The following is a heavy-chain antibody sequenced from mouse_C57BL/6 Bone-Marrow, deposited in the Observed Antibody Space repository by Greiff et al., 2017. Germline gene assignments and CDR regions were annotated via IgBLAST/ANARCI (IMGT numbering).Heavy chain of an antibody. CDR2: IYPTSGGT. V-gene: IGHV1-55*01. CDR3: ARAGPHGRSFDY. J-gene: IGHJ2*01. Sequence: VQLQQPGAELVKPGASVTMSCKASGYTFTSYWIPWVKQRPGQGLEWIGDIYPTSGGTNYNEKFKSKAILTVDTSSSTAYMQLRSLTSEDSAVCYSARAGPHGRSFDYWGQGTTLTVSS. CDR1: GYTFTSYW. D-gene: IGHD1-1*01.